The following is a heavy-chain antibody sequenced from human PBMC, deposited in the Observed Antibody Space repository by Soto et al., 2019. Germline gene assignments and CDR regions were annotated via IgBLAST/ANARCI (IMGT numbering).Heavy chain of an antibody. V-gene: IGHV1-69*01. CDR1: GGTFSSYA. D-gene: IGHD3-10*01. CDR3: ARGGPITMVRGVIIYFDY. J-gene: IGHJ4*02. CDR2: IIPIFGTA. Sequence: QVQLVQSGAEVKKPGSSVKVSCKASGGTFSSYAISWVRQAPGQGLEWMGGIIPIFGTANYAQKFQGRVTITADESTRTAYMELSSLRSEDTAVYYCARGGPITMVRGVIIYFDYWGQGTLVTVSS.